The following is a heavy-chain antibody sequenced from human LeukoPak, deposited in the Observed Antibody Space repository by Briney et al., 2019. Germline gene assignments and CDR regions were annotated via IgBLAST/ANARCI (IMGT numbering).Heavy chain of an antibody. CDR2: IYYSGST. D-gene: IGHD7-27*01. J-gene: IGHJ5*02. CDR1: GGSISSYY. V-gene: IGHV4-59*01. CDR3: ARWGPGLKVTNNWFDP. Sequence: PSETLSLTCTVSGGSISSYYWSWIRQPPGKGLEWIGYIYYSGSTNYNPSLKSRVTISVDTSKNQFSLKLSSVTAADTAVYYCARWGPGLKVTNNWFDPWGQGTLVTVSS.